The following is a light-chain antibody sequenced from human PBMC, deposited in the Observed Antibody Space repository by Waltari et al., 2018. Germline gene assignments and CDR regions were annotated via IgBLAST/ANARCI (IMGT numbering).Light chain of an antibody. CDR3: QQYVESPAT. J-gene: IGKJ1*01. CDR1: QSVRIY. V-gene: IGKV3-20*01. Sequence: EIVLTQSPGTVSLSPGDRATLSCRASQSVRIYLAWYQQKPGQAPRLLIYPASTRATGIPDRFSASGSGTDFSLTISRLEPEDFAMYYCQQYVESPATFGQGTKVEIK. CDR2: PAS.